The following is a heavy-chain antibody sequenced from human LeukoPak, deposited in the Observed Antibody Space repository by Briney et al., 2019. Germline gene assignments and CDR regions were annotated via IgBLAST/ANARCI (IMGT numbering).Heavy chain of an antibody. CDR2: INPNSGGT. Sequence: ASVKVSCKASGYTFTGYYMRWVRQAPGQGLEWMGWINPNSGGTNYAQKFQGRVTMTRDTSISTAYMELSRLRSDDTAVYYCATTSQVDMVATDHYYHCYGMDVWGQGTTVTVSS. CDR3: ATTSQVDMVATDHYYHCYGMDV. J-gene: IGHJ6*02. CDR1: GYTFTGYY. D-gene: IGHD5-12*01. V-gene: IGHV1-2*02.